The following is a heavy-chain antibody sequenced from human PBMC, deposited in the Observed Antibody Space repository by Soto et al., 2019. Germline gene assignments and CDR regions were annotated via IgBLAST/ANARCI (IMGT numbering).Heavy chain of an antibody. J-gene: IGHJ6*02. CDR3: ARASLGGRSSAYSGMDV. Sequence: GASVKVSCKASGYTFTSYYMHWVRQAPGQGLEWMGIINPSGGSTSYAQKFQGRVTMTRDTSTSTVYMELSSLRSEDTAVYYCARASLGGRSSAYSGMDVWGQGTKVTVSS. V-gene: IGHV1-46*01. D-gene: IGHD6-6*01. CDR1: GYTFTSYY. CDR2: INPSGGST.